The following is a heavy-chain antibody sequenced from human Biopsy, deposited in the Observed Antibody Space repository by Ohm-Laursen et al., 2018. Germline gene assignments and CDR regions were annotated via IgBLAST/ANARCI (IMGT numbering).Heavy chain of an antibody. V-gene: IGHV1-18*04. J-gene: IGHJ3*02. CDR1: GYTFTAYG. CDR2: ISTYNDDT. D-gene: IGHD3-3*01. CDR3: ARDPGYDFWSGSDPFDI. Sequence: ASVKVPCKTSGYTFTAYGISWVRRAPGHGLEWMGWISTYNDDTNIAQKFQGRVSMTTDTSTRTAYMELRSLRSGDTAIYFCARDPGYDFWSGSDPFDIWGQGTLVTVS.